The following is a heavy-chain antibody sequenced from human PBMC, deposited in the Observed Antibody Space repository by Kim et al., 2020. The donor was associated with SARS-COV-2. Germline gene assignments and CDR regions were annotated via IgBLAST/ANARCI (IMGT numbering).Heavy chain of an antibody. CDR3: AWRRCSSTSCRLRDYYGMDV. CDR1: GFTFTSSA. D-gene: IGHD2-2*01. V-gene: IGHV1-58*01. J-gene: IGHJ6*02. Sequence: SVKVSCKASGFTFTSSAVQWVRQARGQRLEWIGWIVVGSGNTNYAQKFQERVTITRDMSTSTAYMELSSLRSEDTAVYYCAWRRCSSTSCRLRDYYGMDVWGQGTTVTVSS. CDR2: IVVGSGNT.